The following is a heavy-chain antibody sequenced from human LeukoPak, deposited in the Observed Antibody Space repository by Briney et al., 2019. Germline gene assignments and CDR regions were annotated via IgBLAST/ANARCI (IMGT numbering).Heavy chain of an antibody. CDR3: AKGWGYSSKNDAFDI. V-gene: IGHV3-74*01. J-gene: IGHJ3*02. CDR2: INPDDGST. D-gene: IGHD6-19*01. CDR1: GFTFRKYW. Sequence: GGSLRLSCAASGFTFRKYWLHWVRQAPGKGLVWVSRINPDDGSTSYADSVKGRFTISRDNAKSTLYLQMNSLRAEDTAVYYCAKGWGYSSKNDAFDIWGQGTMVTVSS.